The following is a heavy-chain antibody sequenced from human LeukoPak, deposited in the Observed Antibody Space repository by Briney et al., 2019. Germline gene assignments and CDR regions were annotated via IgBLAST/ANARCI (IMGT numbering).Heavy chain of an antibody. Sequence: SETLSLTCTVSGGSISSYYWSWIRQPPGKGLEWIGYIYYSGSTNYKPSLKSRVTISVDTSRNQFSLKLSSVTAADTAVYYCARGGYYGSGNDFRFDPWGQGTLVTVSS. CDR3: ARGGYYGSGNDFRFDP. CDR2: IYYSGST. J-gene: IGHJ5*02. D-gene: IGHD3-10*01. V-gene: IGHV4-59*01. CDR1: GGSISSYY.